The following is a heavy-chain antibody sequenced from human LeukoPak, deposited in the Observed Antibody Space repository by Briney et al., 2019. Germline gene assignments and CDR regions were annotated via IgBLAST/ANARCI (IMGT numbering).Heavy chain of an antibody. V-gene: IGHV3-11*01. CDR2: ISNSGSTV. J-gene: IGHJ4*02. CDR3: GIMLRYYDGGGYGVK. D-gene: IGHD3-22*01. Sequence: GGSLRLSCGASGFTFSDYYMSWIRQAPGKGLEWVSYISNSGSTVYYADPVKGRFTISRDNPRNTLYMQMNSLRAEDTAVYYCGIMLRYYDGGGYGVKWGQGTLVTVS. CDR1: GFTFSDYY.